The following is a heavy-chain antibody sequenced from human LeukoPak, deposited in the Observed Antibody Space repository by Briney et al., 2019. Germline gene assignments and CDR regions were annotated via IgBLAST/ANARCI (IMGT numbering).Heavy chain of an antibody. J-gene: IGHJ4*02. V-gene: IGHV3-66*02. CDR3: ARAASGSYSDY. CDR1: GFTFSSYS. D-gene: IGHD1-26*01. CDR2: LHSGGHT. Sequence: GGSLRLSCAASGFTFSSYSMNWVRQAPGKGLVWISALHSGGHTFYADSVKGRFTISRDNSKNTLYLQMNSLRAEDTAVYYCARAASGSYSDYWGQGTLVTVSS.